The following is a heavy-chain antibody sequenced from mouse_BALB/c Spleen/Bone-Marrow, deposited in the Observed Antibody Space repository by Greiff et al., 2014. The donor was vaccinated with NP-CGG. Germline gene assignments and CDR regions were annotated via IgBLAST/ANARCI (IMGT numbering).Heavy chain of an antibody. CDR3: AKGEYTKRYYAMDY. V-gene: IGHV2-3*01. D-gene: IGHD1-1*01. J-gene: IGHJ4*01. Sequence: VMLVESGPGLVAPSQCLSITCTVSGFSLTSYGVSWVRQSPGKGLEWLGIIWGDGSTNYYSALISRQSINKDNSKSQLFLKLTSLQTDDTTTYYCAKGEYTKRYYAMDYWGQGTSVTVSS. CDR1: GFSLTSYG. CDR2: IWGDGST.